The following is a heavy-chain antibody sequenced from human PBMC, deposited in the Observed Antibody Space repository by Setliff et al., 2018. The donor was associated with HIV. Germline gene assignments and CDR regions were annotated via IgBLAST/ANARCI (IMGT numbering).Heavy chain of an antibody. CDR3: ARVGTNWPSWFDP. V-gene: IGHV4-4*09. CDR1: GGSIKTYY. Sequence: SETLSLTCTVSGGSIKTYYWSWIRQPPGKGLEWIGSIYPSGSTNYNPPLKSRIITSVDMSENQFSLNLISVTAADTAVYYCARVGTNWPSWFDPWGQGTQVTVSS. CDR2: IYPSGST. D-gene: IGHD1-1*01. J-gene: IGHJ5*02.